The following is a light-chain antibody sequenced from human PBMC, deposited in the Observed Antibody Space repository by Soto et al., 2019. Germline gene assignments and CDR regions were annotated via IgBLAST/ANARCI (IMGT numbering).Light chain of an antibody. CDR3: SSYTRSSIDYV. Sequence: QSALTQPASVSGSPGQSITISCTGTSSDVGGYNYVSWYQQHPGKAPKLMIYEVSNRPSGVSNRFSGSKSGNTASLTISGLQAEDEAHYYCSSYTRSSIDYVFGTGTKLTVL. J-gene: IGLJ1*01. CDR2: EVS. V-gene: IGLV2-14*01. CDR1: SSDVGGYNY.